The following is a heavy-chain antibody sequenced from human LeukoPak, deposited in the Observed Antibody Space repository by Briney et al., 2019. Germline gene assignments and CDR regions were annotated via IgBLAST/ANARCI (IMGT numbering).Heavy chain of an antibody. CDR1: GFTFSSYA. CDR3: ARHGAPFDY. V-gene: IGHV3-30-3*01. CDR2: ISYDGSNK. Sequence: GGSLRLSCAASGFTFSSYAMHWVRQAPGKGLEWVAVISYDGSNKYYADSVKGRFTISRDNSKNTLYLQMNSLRAEDTAVYYCARHGAPFDYWGQGTLVTVSS. D-gene: IGHD4-17*01. J-gene: IGHJ4*02.